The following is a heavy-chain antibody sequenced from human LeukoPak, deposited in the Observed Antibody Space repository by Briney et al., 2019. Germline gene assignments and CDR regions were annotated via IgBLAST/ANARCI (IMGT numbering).Heavy chain of an antibody. CDR3: ARGPWGDILTGRTFDP. CDR2: IHRSGST. CDR1: GFSITSGNF. J-gene: IGHJ5*02. V-gene: IGHV4-38-2*02. D-gene: IGHD3-9*01. Sequence: SETLSLTCSVSGFSITSGNFWGWIRQSPGKGLEWIASIHRSGSTNYNPSLKSRVSMSVDTSKNQFSLKLSSVTAADTAVYYCARGPWGDILTGRTFDPWGQGTLVTVSS.